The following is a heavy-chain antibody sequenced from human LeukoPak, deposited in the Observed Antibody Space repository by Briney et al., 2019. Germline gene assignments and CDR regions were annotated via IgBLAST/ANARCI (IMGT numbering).Heavy chain of an antibody. V-gene: IGHV4-4*02. CDR1: GGSISNW. J-gene: IGHJ1*01. CDR2: QSGRT. CDR3: ARHMEMTGTRGFPD. Sequence: SETLSLTCAVSGGSISNWWSWVRPPPGKGLECQSGRTNYNPSLKSRVFISVDYSKNQFSLNLRSVTAADTAVYYCARHMEMTGTRGFPDWGQGTLVTVSS. D-gene: IGHD5-24*01.